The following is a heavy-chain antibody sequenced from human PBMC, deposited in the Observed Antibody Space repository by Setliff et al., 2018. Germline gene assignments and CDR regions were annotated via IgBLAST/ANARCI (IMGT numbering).Heavy chain of an antibody. Sequence: PSETLSLTCAVSGYSISSGYYWGWIRQPPGKGLEWIGSIYHSGSTYYNPSLKSRVTISVDTSKNQFSLKLSSVTAADTAVYYCARHVLGYSSSYNWFDPWGQGTLVTV. CDR1: GYSISSGYY. D-gene: IGHD6-6*01. CDR2: IYHSGST. V-gene: IGHV4-38-2*01. J-gene: IGHJ5*02. CDR3: ARHVLGYSSSYNWFDP.